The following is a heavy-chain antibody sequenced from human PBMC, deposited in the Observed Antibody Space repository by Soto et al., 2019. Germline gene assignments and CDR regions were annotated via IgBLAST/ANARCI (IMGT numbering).Heavy chain of an antibody. CDR2: ISSSGSTI. V-gene: IGHV3-11*01. D-gene: IGHD3-10*02. CDR3: ASYAAGDVRSFDI. J-gene: IGHJ3*02. CDR1: GFTFSDYY. Sequence: GGSLRLSCAASGFTFSDYYMSWIRQAPGKGLEWFSYISSSGSTIYYADSVKGRFTISRDNAKNSLYLQMNSLRAEDTAVYYCASYAAGDVRSFDIWGQGTMVTVSS.